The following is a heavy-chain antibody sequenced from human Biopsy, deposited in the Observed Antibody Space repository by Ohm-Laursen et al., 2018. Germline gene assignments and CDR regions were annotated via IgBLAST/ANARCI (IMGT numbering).Heavy chain of an antibody. CDR2: APYSGYT. J-gene: IGHJ3*01. D-gene: IGHD3-3*01. CDR1: DDSIRNFY. CDR3: ARLGNFWNAEDGLDL. V-gene: IGHV4-59*08. Sequence: GTLSLTCTVSDDSIRNFYWTWIRQPPGQGLEWIGHAPYSGYTNYNPSLKGRVTISVDTSKNHFSLNLRSVTAADTAVYSCARLGNFWNAEDGLDLWGLGTMVTVSS.